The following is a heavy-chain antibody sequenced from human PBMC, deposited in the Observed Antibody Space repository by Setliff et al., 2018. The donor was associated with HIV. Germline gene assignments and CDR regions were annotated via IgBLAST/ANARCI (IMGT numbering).Heavy chain of an antibody. J-gene: IGHJ3*02. CDR1: GYTFSSYD. D-gene: IGHD1-1*01. Sequence: SVKVSCKASGYTFSSYDINWVRQAPGQGLEWMGGIIPIFGTANYAPRFQGRVTITADESTSTVYMELSSLRSEDSAVYYCARGRASYNVFDIWGQGTMVTVSS. V-gene: IGHV1-69*13. CDR3: ARGRASYNVFDI. CDR2: IIPIFGTA.